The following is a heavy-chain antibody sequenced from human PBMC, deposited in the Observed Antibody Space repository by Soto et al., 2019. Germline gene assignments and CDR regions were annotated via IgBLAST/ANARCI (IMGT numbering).Heavy chain of an antibody. V-gene: IGHV1-18*04. CDR2: ISPYNGKT. CDR3: ARVDDYVWGSFRP. CDR1: GYTFTTHG. D-gene: IGHD3-16*02. J-gene: IGHJ4*02. Sequence: QVQLVQSGAEVKEPGASVRVSCKASGYTFTTHGISWVRQAPGQGLEWMGWISPYNGKTTYAQKVQGRVTMTTDTSTSTAYMELRGLGSDDTAVYYCARVDDYVWGSFRPWGQGTQVTVSS.